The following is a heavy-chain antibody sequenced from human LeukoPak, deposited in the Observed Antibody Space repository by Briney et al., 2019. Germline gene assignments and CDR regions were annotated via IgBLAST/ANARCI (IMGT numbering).Heavy chain of an antibody. CDR1: GFTFSSYA. V-gene: IGHV3-23*01. J-gene: IGHJ3*02. D-gene: IGHD3-9*01. CDR3: AKPHYDILTGYPSNAFDI. Sequence: GGSLRLSCAASGFTFSSYAMSWVRQAPGKGLEWVSAISGSGGGTYYADSVKGRFTISRDNSKNTLYLQMNSLRAEDTAVYYCAKPHYDILTGYPSNAFDIWGQGTMVTVSS. CDR2: ISGSGGGT.